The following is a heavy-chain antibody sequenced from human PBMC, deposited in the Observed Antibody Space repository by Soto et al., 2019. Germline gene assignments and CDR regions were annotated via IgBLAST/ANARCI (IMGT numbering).Heavy chain of an antibody. D-gene: IGHD3-10*01. J-gene: IGHJ4*01. V-gene: IGHV1-2*02. CDR3: ARSVSFITPRPDY. CDR1: GYTFTDYY. CDR2: INPNNGDT. Sequence: QVQLVQSGAEVKKPGASVRVSCKSSGYTFTDYYMNWVRPAPGQGLECMGWINPNNGDTNYAQKFQVRVTMTRDTSSRTAYLDVSMLRSDDTALYYCARSVSFITPRPDYWGHGPLVKVS.